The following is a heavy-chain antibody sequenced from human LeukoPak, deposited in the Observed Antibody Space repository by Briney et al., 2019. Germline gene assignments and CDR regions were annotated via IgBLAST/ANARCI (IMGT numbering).Heavy chain of an antibody. CDR1: GFTFSDNY. J-gene: IGHJ4*02. CDR3: ARIGAGSSRDY. Sequence: GGSLRLSCAASGFTFSDNYMSWIRQAPGKGLEWVSSIVGSSSTYYADSLKGRFTISRDNAKNSLYLQMNSLRAEDTAVYYCARIGAGSSRDYWGQGTLVTVSS. CDR2: IVGSSST. V-gene: IGHV3-69-1*01. D-gene: IGHD6-13*01.